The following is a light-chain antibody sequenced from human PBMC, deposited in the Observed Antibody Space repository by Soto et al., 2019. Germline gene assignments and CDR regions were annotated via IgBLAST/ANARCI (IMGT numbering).Light chain of an antibody. Sequence: QSALTQPASVSGPPGQSITVSCTGTSSDVGGYDYVSWYQQHPGNAPKLLISDATNRPSGVSNRFSGSKSGNTASLTISGLQTEDEADYYCTSYTSSRTYVFGTGTKVTVL. CDR3: TSYTSSRTYV. J-gene: IGLJ1*01. V-gene: IGLV2-14*01. CDR2: DAT. CDR1: SSDVGGYDY.